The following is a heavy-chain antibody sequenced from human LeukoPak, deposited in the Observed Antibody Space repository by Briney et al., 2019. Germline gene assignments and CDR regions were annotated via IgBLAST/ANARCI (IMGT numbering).Heavy chain of an antibody. CDR3: ARVFVTMVRGVIGPDNWFDP. CDR2: IYDTAYS. J-gene: IGHJ5*02. CDR1: GGSIGSYY. D-gene: IGHD3-10*01. V-gene: IGHV4-59*01. Sequence: SETLSLTCTVSGGSIGSYYWSWIRQPPGKGLEWIGHIYDTAYSDYNPSVKGRVSISVDTSKNQFSLKLHYVTAADTAIYYCARVFVTMVRGVIGPDNWFDPWGQGTLVTVSS.